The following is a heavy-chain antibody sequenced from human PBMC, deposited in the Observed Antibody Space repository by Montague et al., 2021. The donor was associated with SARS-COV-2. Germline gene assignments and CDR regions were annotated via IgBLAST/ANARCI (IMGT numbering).Heavy chain of an antibody. D-gene: IGHD1-7*01. Sequence: SETLSLTCTVSGGSVGSSHYYWAWIRQPPGKGLEWIGTIYYSESTYYNRSPRSRVTIDVDASTNQFSLKLHSVTAADTAVYFCARGLYNWNYEHWFDTWGQGTLVTVSS. CDR3: ARGLYNWNYEHWFDT. CDR1: GGSVGSSHYY. V-gene: IGHV4-39*01. J-gene: IGHJ5*02. CDR2: IYYSEST.